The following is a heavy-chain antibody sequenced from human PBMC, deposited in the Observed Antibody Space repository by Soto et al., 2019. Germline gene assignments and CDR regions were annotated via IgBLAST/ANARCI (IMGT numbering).Heavy chain of an antibody. Sequence: PSETLSLTCTVSGGSISSGGYYWSWIRQHPGKGLEWIGYIYYGGSTYYNPSLKSRATISGDTSKNQFSLKLSSVTAADTAVYYCARGGYYYENSGQNAYDYWGQGNLVTVSS. D-gene: IGHD3-22*01. CDR3: ARGGYYYENSGQNAYDY. CDR1: GGSISSGGYY. J-gene: IGHJ4*01. CDR2: IYYGGST. V-gene: IGHV4-31*03.